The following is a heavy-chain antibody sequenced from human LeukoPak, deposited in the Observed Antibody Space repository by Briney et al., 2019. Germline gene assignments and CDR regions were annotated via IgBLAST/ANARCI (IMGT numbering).Heavy chain of an antibody. CDR3: AKDEFSYSSSWSDPYDY. Sequence: GGSLRLSCAASGFTFSSYAMSWVRQAPGKGLEWVSGISGSAGGTYYADSVKGRFTISRDNSKNTLYLQMNSLRAEDTAVYYCAKDEFSYSSSWSDPYDYWGQGTLVTVSS. CDR2: ISGSAGGT. D-gene: IGHD6-13*01. J-gene: IGHJ4*02. CDR1: GFTFSSYA. V-gene: IGHV3-23*01.